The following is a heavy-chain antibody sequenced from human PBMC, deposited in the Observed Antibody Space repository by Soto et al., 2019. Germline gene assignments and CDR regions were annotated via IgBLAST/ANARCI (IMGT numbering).Heavy chain of an antibody. CDR1: GFTFSSYG. Sequence: GGSLRLSCAASGFTFSSYGMHWVRQAPGKGLEWVAVISYDGSNKYYADSVKGRFTISRDNSKNTLYLQMNSLRAEDTAVYYCAKDRTIFGGDAFDIWGQGTMVTVSS. CDR2: ISYDGSNK. V-gene: IGHV3-30*18. CDR3: AKDRTIFGGDAFDI. D-gene: IGHD3-3*01. J-gene: IGHJ3*02.